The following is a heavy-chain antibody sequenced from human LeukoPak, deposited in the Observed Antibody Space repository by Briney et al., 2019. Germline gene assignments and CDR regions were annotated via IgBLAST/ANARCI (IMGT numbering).Heavy chain of an antibody. CDR3: ARDYRGKYDY. CDR2: IYYSGST. D-gene: IGHD3-16*01. Sequence: PSETLSLTCTVSGGSISSSSYYWGWIRQPPGKGLEGIGSIYYSGSTYYNPSLKSRVTISVDKSKNQFSLKLSSVTAADTAVYYCARDYRGKYDYWGQGTLVTVSS. J-gene: IGHJ4*02. V-gene: IGHV4-39*07. CDR1: GGSISSSSYY.